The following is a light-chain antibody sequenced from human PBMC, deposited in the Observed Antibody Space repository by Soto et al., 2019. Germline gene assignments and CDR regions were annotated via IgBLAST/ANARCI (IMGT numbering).Light chain of an antibody. Sequence: DIQVTQSPSTLSASVGDRVTITCRASQSISSWLAWYQQKPGKAPKLLIYKASSLESGVPSRFSGSGPGTEFTLTISSLQPDDFATYYCQQYNSYSRTFGQGTKVDIK. CDR3: QQYNSYSRT. CDR2: KAS. CDR1: QSISSW. V-gene: IGKV1-5*03. J-gene: IGKJ1*01.